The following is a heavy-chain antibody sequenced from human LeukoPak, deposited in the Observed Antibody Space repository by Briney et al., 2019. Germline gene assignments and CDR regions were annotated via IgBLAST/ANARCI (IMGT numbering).Heavy chain of an antibody. V-gene: IGHV1-2*02. CDR2: INPNSGGT. D-gene: IGHD2-2*01. CDR1: GYTFTGYY. CDR3: ASRGYCSSTSCSYYYYMDV. Sequence: GASVKVSCKASGYTFTGYYMHWVRQAPGQGLEWMGWINPNSGGTNYAQKFQGRVTMTRDTSISTAYMELSRLRSDDTAVYYCASRGYCSSTSCSYYYYMDVWGKGTTVTVSS. J-gene: IGHJ6*03.